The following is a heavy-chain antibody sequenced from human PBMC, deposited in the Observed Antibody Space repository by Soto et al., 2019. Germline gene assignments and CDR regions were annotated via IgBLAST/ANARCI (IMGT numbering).Heavy chain of an antibody. V-gene: IGHV3-74*01. CDR2: INPDATTI. CDR3: ATAGSYRFDH. J-gene: IGHJ4*02. Sequence: PGGSLRLSCATSGFTFSNYWIHWVRQAPGEGLVWVSRINPDATTINYADSVKGRFTVSRDNAKNTLYLQMNSLRAEGTAVYYCATAGSYRFDHWGQGTLVTVSS. D-gene: IGHD3-10*01. CDR1: GFTFSNYW.